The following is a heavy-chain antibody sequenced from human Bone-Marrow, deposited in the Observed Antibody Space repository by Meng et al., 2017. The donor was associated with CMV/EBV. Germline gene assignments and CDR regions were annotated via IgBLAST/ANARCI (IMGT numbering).Heavy chain of an antibody. D-gene: IGHD3-9*01. CDR1: GFTFSSYA. Sequence: GESLKISCAASGFTFSSYAMHWVRQAPGKGLEWVSYISSSGSTIYYADSVKGRFTISRDNAKNSLYLQMNSLRAEDTAVYYCARDNFDWLFDYWGQGTLVTVSS. V-gene: IGHV3-48*03. CDR3: ARDNFDWLFDY. CDR2: ISSSGSTI. J-gene: IGHJ4*02.